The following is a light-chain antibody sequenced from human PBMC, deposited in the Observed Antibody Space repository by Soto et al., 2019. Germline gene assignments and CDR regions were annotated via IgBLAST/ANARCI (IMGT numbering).Light chain of an antibody. CDR3: LHVIRTPLT. Sequence: DIVMTQSPLSLPATPGEPASISCRASQSLLHSNGYNYLRWLLPKPGQSPQLLIYVGSGRASGVPYRFSGSGSGTDFTLKISRVEAEDVGVYYCLHVIRTPLTFGGGTKVEIK. J-gene: IGKJ4*02. CDR2: VGS. CDR1: QSLLHSNGYNY. V-gene: IGKV2-28*01.